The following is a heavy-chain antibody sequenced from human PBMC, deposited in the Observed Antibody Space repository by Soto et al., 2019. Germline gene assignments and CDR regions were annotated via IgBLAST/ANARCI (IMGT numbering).Heavy chain of an antibody. Sequence: GGSLRLSCAASGFTVSSNYMSWVRQAPGKGLEWVSVIYSGGSTYYADSVKGRFTISRDNSKNTLYLQMNSLGAEDTAVYYCARDHMGIAAAGTEYYYGMDVWGQGTTVTVSS. J-gene: IGHJ6*02. V-gene: IGHV3-53*01. CDR3: ARDHMGIAAAGTEYYYGMDV. CDR2: IYSGGST. D-gene: IGHD6-13*01. CDR1: GFTVSSNY.